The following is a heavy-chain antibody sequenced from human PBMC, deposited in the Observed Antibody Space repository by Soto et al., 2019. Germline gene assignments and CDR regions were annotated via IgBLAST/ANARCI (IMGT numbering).Heavy chain of an antibody. V-gene: IGHV3-23*01. J-gene: IGHJ3*02. D-gene: IGHD2-2*01. CDR1: GFTFRSYA. Sequence: GGSLRLSCAASGFTFRSYAMSLVRQAPGKGLEWVSAITASADTTYYADSVKGRFTISRDNSKNTMYVRMNSLRGEDTAVYYCARVRPLRDCTRTSCLGAFDIWGQGTMVTVSS. CDR3: ARVRPLRDCTRTSCLGAFDI. CDR2: ITASADTT.